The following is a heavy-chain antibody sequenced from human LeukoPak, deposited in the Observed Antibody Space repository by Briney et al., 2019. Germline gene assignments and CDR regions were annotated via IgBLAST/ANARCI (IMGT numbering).Heavy chain of an antibody. CDR2: ISYDGSKK. Sequence: PGTSLRLSCAASGFTFSRYAMHWVRQAPGKGLQWVTLISYDGSKKSFADSVKGRFTISRDNAKNSLYLQMNSLRAEDTAVYYCSAGEGYYDSSDYYSAWAFNVWGQGTMVTVSS. CDR1: GFTFSRYA. D-gene: IGHD3-22*01. V-gene: IGHV3-30*03. J-gene: IGHJ3*01. CDR3: SAGEGYYDSSDYYSAWAFNV.